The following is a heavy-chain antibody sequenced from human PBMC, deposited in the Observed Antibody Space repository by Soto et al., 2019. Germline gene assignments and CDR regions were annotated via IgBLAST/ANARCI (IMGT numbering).Heavy chain of an antibody. CDR2: IYYSGST. Sequence: SETLSLTCTVCGGSISSGGYYWSWIRQHPGKGLEWIGYIYYSGSTYYNPSLKSRVTISVDTSKNQFSLKLSSVTAADTAVYYCARERMITVSGSARGNWFDPWGQGTLVTVLL. CDR3: ARERMITVSGSARGNWFDP. V-gene: IGHV4-31*03. CDR1: GGSISSGGYY. J-gene: IGHJ5*02. D-gene: IGHD3-10*01.